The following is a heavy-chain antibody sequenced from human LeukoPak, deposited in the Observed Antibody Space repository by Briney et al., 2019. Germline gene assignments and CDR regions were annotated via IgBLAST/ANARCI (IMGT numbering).Heavy chain of an antibody. D-gene: IGHD2-2*02. CDR1: GGSISRYY. CDR3: ARGIPLDAFDI. J-gene: IGHJ3*02. CDR2: IYYSGST. V-gene: IGHV4-59*01. Sequence: SETLSLTCTVSGGSISRYYWSWIRQPPGKGLEWMGYIYYSGSTNYDPSRKSRVTISVDTSKNQFSLKLSSVTAADTAVYYCARGIPLDAFDIWGQGTMVTVSS.